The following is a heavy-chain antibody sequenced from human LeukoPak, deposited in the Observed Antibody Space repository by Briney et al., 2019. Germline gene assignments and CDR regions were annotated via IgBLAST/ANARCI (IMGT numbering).Heavy chain of an antibody. CDR3: ARGVATNF. Sequence: ASVKVSCKASGYTFSSYDINWVRQATGQGLEWMGWMNSNNGNTFYAQKFQGRVTMTRNTSISTVYMELSSLRSEDTAVYYCARGVATNFWGQGTLVTVSS. CDR1: GYTFSSYD. D-gene: IGHD4-11*01. CDR2: MNSNNGNT. V-gene: IGHV1-8*01. J-gene: IGHJ4*02.